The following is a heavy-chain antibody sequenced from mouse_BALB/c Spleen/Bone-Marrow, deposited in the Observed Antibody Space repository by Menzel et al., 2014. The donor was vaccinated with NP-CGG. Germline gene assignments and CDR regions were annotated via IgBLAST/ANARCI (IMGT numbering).Heavy chain of an antibody. CDR2: IYPGNSDT. CDR3: TRVITAVLATRAMDY. Sequence: VQLQQSGTVLARPGASVKMSCKASGYTFTSYWMHWVKQRPGQGLEWIGAIYPGNSDTSYNQKFKGKAKLTAVTSTSTAYMELSSLTNKDSAVYYCTRVITAVLATRAMDYWGQGSSVTVSS. D-gene: IGHD1-1*01. V-gene: IGHV1-5*01. J-gene: IGHJ4*01. CDR1: GYTFTSYW.